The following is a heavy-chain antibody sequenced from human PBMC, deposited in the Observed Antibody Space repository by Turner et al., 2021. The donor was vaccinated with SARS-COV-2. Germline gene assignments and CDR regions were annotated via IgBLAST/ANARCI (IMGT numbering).Heavy chain of an antibody. Sequence: EQPGGSLRLSCAASGFTFSSYEMNWVRQAPGKGLEWVSYISSSGSTIYYADSEKGRFTISRDNAKNSLYLQMNSLRAEDTAVYYCARDQYYDSRGYYFFRASYFDLWGRGTLVTVSS. V-gene: IGHV3-48*03. D-gene: IGHD3-22*01. J-gene: IGHJ2*01. CDR1: GFTFSSYE. CDR3: ARDQYYDSRGYYFFRASYFDL. CDR2: ISSSGSTI.